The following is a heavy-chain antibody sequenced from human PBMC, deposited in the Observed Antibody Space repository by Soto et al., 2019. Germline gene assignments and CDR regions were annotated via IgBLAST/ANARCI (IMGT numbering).Heavy chain of an antibody. CDR2: IKQDGSEK. CDR1: GFTFSSYW. CDR3: ARANIAARTMYYFDY. V-gene: IGHV3-7*01. J-gene: IGHJ4*02. D-gene: IGHD6-6*01. Sequence: GGSLRPSCAASGFTFSSYWMSWVRQAPGKGLEWVANIKQDGSEKYYVDSVKGRFTISRDNAKNSLYLQMNSLRAEDTAVYYCARANIAARTMYYFDYLGQGTLVTAPQ.